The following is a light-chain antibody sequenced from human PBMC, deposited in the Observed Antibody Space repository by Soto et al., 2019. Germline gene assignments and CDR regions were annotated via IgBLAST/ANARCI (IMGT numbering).Light chain of an antibody. CDR2: DAS. CDR3: QEYGNRPYT. V-gene: IGKV1-33*01. CDR1: QDISNY. Sequence: DIQMTQSPSSLSASVGDRVTITCQASQDISNYLNWYQQKPGKAPKLLIYDASNLETGVPSRFSGSGSGTDFTFTISSLQPEDVATYYCQEYGNRPYTFGQGTNVEIK. J-gene: IGKJ2*01.